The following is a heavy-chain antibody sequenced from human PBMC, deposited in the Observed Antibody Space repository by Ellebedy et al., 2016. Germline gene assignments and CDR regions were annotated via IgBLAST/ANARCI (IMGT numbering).Heavy chain of an antibody. CDR3: ASDVSLYSSSPSFDS. Sequence: SETLSLXXSVSDGSVDTYYWTWIRQAPGKGLEWIGYVFYGGSTKYNPSLRSRVTISLDTSKNRFSLKVTSVAAADTAVYYCASDVSLYSSSPSFDSWGQGILVTVSS. D-gene: IGHD6-6*01. J-gene: IGHJ4*02. CDR1: DGSVDTYY. CDR2: VFYGGST. V-gene: IGHV4-59*02.